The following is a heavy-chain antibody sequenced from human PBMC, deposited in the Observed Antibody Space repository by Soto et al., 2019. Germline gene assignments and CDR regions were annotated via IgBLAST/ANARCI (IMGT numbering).Heavy chain of an antibody. D-gene: IGHD6-13*01. V-gene: IGHV1-18*01. J-gene: IGHJ6*02. Sequence: ASVKVSCKASGYTFTSYGISWVRQAPGQGLEWMGWISAYNGNTNYAQKLQGRVTMTTDTSTSTAYMELRSLRSDDTAVYYCARDGSPSYSSSWQGYYYYGMDVWGQGTTVTVSS. CDR2: ISAYNGNT. CDR1: GYTFTSYG. CDR3: ARDGSPSYSSSWQGYYYYGMDV.